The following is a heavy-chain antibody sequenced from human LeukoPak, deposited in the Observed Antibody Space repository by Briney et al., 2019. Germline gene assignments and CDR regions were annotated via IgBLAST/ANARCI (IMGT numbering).Heavy chain of an antibody. D-gene: IGHD5-18*01. CDR1: GGSISSGGYY. Sequence: ASETLSLTCTVSGGSISSGGYYWSWIRQHPGKGLEWIGYIYYSGSTYYNPSLKSRVTISVDTSKNQFSLKLSSVTAADTAVYYCARSLYSYGPYNWIDPWGQGTLVTVSS. J-gene: IGHJ5*02. V-gene: IGHV4-31*03. CDR3: ARSLYSYGPYNWIDP. CDR2: IYYSGST.